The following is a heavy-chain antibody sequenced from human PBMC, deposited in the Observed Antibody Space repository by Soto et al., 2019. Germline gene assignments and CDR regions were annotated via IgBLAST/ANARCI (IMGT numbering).Heavy chain of an antibody. CDR2: INPNSGGT. Sequence: GASVKVSCKASGYTFTGYYMLWVRQAPGQGLEWMGWINPNSGGTNYAQKFQGWVTMTRDTSISTAYMELSRLRSDDTAVYYCAREGFDEYSITRNWFDPWGQGTLVTVSS. D-gene: IGHD6-6*01. CDR1: GYTFTGYY. J-gene: IGHJ5*02. CDR3: AREGFDEYSITRNWFDP. V-gene: IGHV1-2*04.